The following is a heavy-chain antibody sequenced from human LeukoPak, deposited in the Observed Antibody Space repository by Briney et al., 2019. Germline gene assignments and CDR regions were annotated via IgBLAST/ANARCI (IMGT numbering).Heavy chain of an antibody. D-gene: IGHD2-15*01. CDR3: ARDFAGFGGGIDY. CDR2: VHHIGIT. V-gene: IGHV4-59*02. CDR1: AGVVTNSY. J-gene: IGHJ4*02. Sequence: SETLSLTCAVSAGVVTNSYWSWIRQSPGKGLDWIGYVHHIGITIYNPSLKSRTIISKDTSKNVFSLKVNSVTAADAAVYYCARDFAGFGGGIDYWGQGTLVTVSS.